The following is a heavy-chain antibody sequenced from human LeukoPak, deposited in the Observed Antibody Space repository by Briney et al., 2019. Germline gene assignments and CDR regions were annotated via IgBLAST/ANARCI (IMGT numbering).Heavy chain of an antibody. CDR1: GFTFSSYT. V-gene: IGHV3-21*01. Sequence: PGGSLRLSCAASGFTFSSYTMNWVRQSPGKELEWVSSISSSRSSIYYADSMKSRFTISRDNAKNSLYLQMNSLRAEDTAVYYCAKSFWWFGEFSPFDYWGQGTLVTVSS. CDR2: ISSSRSSI. J-gene: IGHJ4*02. CDR3: AKSFWWFGEFSPFDY. D-gene: IGHD3-10*01.